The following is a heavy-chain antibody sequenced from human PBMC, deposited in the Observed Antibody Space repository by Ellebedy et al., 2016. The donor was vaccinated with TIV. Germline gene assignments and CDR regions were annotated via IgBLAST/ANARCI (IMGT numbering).Heavy chain of an antibody. D-gene: IGHD3-9*01. CDR1: GYTFTSYD. CDR2: MNPNSGNT. Sequence: AASVKVSCKASGYTFTSYDINWVRQATGQGLEWMGWMNPNSGNTGYAQKFQGRVTMTRNTSISTAYMELSSLRSEDTAVYYCARVLRYFDWLLYPLDYWGQGTLVTVSS. CDR3: ARVLRYFDWLLYPLDY. J-gene: IGHJ4*02. V-gene: IGHV1-8*01.